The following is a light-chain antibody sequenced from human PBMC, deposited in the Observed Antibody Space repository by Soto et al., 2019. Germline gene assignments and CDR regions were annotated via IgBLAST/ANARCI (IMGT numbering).Light chain of an antibody. V-gene: IGLV2-14*03. CDR3: SSYTSSSTVV. CDR1: SSDVGGYNY. J-gene: IGLJ3*02. CDR2: DVS. Sequence: ALTQPASVSGSPGQSITISCTGTSSDVGGYNYVSWYQQHPGKAPKLMIYDVSYRPSGVSNRFSGSKSGNTASLTISGLQADDEADYYCSSYTSSSTVVFGGGTKLTVL.